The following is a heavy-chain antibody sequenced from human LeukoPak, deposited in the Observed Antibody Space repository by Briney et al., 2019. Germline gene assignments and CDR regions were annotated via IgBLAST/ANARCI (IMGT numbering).Heavy chain of an antibody. CDR1: GFTFNTYG. D-gene: IGHD3-22*01. V-gene: IGHV3-30*02. J-gene: IGHJ4*02. CDR3: ARSYYYDSSHTVDY. Sequence: GGSLRLSCAASGFTFNTYGMHWVRQAPGKGLEWVAFIRYDGSEKYYADSVKGRFTISRDNSKNTLYLQMNSLRAEDTAVYYCARSYYYDSSHTVDYWGQGTLVTVSS. CDR2: IRYDGSEK.